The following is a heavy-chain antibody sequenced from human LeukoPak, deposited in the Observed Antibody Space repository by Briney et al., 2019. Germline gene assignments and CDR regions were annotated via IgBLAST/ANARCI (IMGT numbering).Heavy chain of an antibody. Sequence: SETLSLTCTVSGGSINYYYWTWIRQPPGKGLEWIGYIYYSGSSGSTNYNPSLKSRVTMSVDTSKDQLSLKLSSVTAADSAVYYFARSGAGSPSYGMDVWGQGITVTVSS. V-gene: IGHV4-59*01. J-gene: IGHJ6*02. CDR1: GGSINYYY. CDR2: IYYSGSSGST. D-gene: IGHD1-26*01. CDR3: ARSGAGSPSYGMDV.